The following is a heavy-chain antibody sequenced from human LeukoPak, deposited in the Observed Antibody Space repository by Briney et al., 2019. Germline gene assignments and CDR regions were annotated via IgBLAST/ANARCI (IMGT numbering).Heavy chain of an antibody. CDR2: INPNSGGT. CDR3: ARDLSGWYSTADAFDI. CDR1: GYTFTSYG. Sequence: GASVKVSCKASGYTFTSYGISWVRQAPGQGLEWMGWINPNSGGTNYAQKFQGRVTMTRDTSISTAYMELSRLRSDDTAVYYCARDLSGWYSTADAFDIWGQGTMVTVSS. D-gene: IGHD6-19*01. V-gene: IGHV1-2*02. J-gene: IGHJ3*02.